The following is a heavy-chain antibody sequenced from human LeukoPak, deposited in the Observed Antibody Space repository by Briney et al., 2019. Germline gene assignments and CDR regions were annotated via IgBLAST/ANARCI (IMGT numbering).Heavy chain of an antibody. Sequence: SETLSLTCTVPGGSISSYYWSWIRQPPGKGLGWIGYIYTSGSTNYNPSLKSRVTISVDTSKNQFSLKLSSVTAADTAVYYCARGYYGGHSFDYWGQGTLVTVSS. CDR1: GGSISSYY. CDR2: IYTSGST. D-gene: IGHD3-22*01. J-gene: IGHJ4*02. CDR3: ARGYYGGHSFDY. V-gene: IGHV4-4*09.